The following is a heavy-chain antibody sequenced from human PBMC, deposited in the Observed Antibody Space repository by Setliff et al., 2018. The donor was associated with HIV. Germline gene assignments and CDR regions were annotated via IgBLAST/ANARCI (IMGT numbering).Heavy chain of an antibody. Sequence: SETLSLTCTVSGFSISSDYYGGWIRQPPGKGLEWIGSIYHSGSTYYNPSLQSRVTMAVDTSKNQFSLKLTSVTASDTAVYYCARAGSAAASPLDYWGQGTLVTVSS. V-gene: IGHV4-38-2*02. CDR1: GFSISSDYY. J-gene: IGHJ4*02. CDR3: ARAGSAAASPLDY. CDR2: IYHSGST. D-gene: IGHD6-6*01.